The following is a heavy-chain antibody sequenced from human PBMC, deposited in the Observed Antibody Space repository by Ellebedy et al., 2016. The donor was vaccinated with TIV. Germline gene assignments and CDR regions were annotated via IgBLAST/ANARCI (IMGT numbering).Heavy chain of an antibody. CDR3: ARDVKGATRYYGMDV. CDR2: ISSSGSTI. J-gene: IGHJ6*02. D-gene: IGHD1-26*01. Sequence: GESLKISCAASGFTFSSYEMNWVRQAPGKGLEWVSYISSSGSTIYYADSVKGRFTISRDNAKNSLYLQMNSLRAEDTAVYYCARDVKGATRYYGMDVWGQGTTVTVSS. CDR1: GFTFSSYE. V-gene: IGHV3-48*03.